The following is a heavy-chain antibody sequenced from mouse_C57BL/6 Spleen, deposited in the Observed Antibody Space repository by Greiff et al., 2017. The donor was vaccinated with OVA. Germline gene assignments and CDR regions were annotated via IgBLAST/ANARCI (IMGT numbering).Heavy chain of an antibody. CDR2: ISYSGST. V-gene: IGHV3-1*01. D-gene: IGHD2-12*01. J-gene: IGHJ2*01. Sequence: VQLKESGPGMVKPSQSLSLTCTVTGYSITSGYDWHWIRHFPGNKLEWMGYISYSGSTNYNPSLKSRISITHDTSKNHFFLKLNSVTTEDTATYYCARRGELYYFDYWGQGTTLTVSS. CDR3: ARRGELYYFDY. CDR1: GYSITSGYD.